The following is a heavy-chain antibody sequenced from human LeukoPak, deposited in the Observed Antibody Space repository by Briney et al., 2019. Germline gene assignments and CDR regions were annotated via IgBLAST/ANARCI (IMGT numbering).Heavy chain of an antibody. V-gene: IGHV4-30-4*08. CDR1: GGSISSGDYY. D-gene: IGHD6-19*01. J-gene: IGHJ3*02. Sequence: PSETLSLTCTVSGGSISSGDYYWSWIRQPPGKGLEWIGYIYYSGSTYYNPSLKSRVTISVGTSKNQFSLKLSSVTAADTAVYYCARVALAGAFDIWGQGTMVTVSS. CDR3: ARVALAGAFDI. CDR2: IYYSGST.